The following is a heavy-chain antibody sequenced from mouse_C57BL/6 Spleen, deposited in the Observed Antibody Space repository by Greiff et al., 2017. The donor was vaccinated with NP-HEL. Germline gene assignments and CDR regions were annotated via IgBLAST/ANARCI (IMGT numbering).Heavy chain of an antibody. D-gene: IGHD3-2*02. J-gene: IGHJ3*01. Sequence: EVNLVESGGGLVQPGGSLKLSCAASGFTFSDYGMAWVRQAPRKGPEWVAFISNLAYSIYYADTVTGRFTISRENAKNTLYLEMSSLRSEDTAMYYCARQDSSGYAGFAYWGQGTLVTVSA. V-gene: IGHV5-15*01. CDR3: ARQDSSGYAGFAY. CDR1: GFTFSDYG. CDR2: ISNLAYSI.